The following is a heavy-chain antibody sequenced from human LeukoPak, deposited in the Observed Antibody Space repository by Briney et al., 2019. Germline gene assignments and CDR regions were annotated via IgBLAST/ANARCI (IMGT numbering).Heavy chain of an antibody. CDR1: GGSISSYY. CDR3: ARVVPYDYVWGSYRPNYFDY. V-gene: IGHV4-59*01. Sequence: PSETLSLTCTVSGGSISSYYWSWIRQPPGKGLEWIGYIYYSGSTNYNPSLKSRVTMSVDTSKNQFSLKLSSVTAADTAVYYCARVVPYDYVWGSYRPNYFDYWGQGTLVTVSS. J-gene: IGHJ4*02. D-gene: IGHD3-16*02. CDR2: IYYSGST.